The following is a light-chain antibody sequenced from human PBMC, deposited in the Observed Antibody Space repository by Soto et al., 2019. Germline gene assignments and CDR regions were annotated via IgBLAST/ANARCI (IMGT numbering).Light chain of an antibody. CDR3: QQYGSSPPLT. CDR2: GAS. CDR1: QIVSSSY. J-gene: IGKJ4*01. Sequence: EVVLTQSPGTLSFSPGERATLSCRASQIVSSSYLAWYQQKPGQAPRLLIYGASSRATGIPDRFSGSGSGTDFTLTISRLEPEDFAVYYCQQYGSSPPLTFGGGTKVDIK. V-gene: IGKV3-20*01.